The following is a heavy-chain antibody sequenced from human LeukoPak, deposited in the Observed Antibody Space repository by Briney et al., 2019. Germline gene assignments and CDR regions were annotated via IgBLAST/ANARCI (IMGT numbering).Heavy chain of an antibody. D-gene: IGHD1-26*01. J-gene: IGHJ3*02. V-gene: IGHV4-59*01. CDR1: GDSISSYY. CDR2: IYYSGST. CDR3: ARDSGSYYSHDAFDI. Sequence: PSETLSLTCTVSGDSISSYYWSWIRQPPGKGLEWIGYIYYSGSTNYNPSLKSRVTISVDTSKNQFSLKLSSVTAADTAVYYCARDSGSYYSHDAFDIWGQGTMVTISS.